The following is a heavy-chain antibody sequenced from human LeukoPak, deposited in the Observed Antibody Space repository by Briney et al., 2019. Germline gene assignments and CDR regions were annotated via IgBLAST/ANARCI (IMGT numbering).Heavy chain of an antibody. CDR2: IHFSGTT. V-gene: IGHV4-39*01. CDR1: GDSISSSGYY. J-gene: IGHJ4*02. D-gene: IGHD3-10*01. Sequence: SETLSLTCTVSGDSISSSGYYWGWLRQPPGKGLEWIGIIHFSGTTYYNPSLKSRVTISVDTSKNQFSLKLTSVTAADTAVYYCARFRGVVSSSLLDFWGQGTLVTVSS. CDR3: ARFRGVVSSSLLDF.